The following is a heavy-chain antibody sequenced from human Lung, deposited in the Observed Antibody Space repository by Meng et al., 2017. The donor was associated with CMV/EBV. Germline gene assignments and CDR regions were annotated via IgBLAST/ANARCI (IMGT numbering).Heavy chain of an antibody. D-gene: IGHD2-2*01. CDR3: ARTPVRFCNTHMCYAFDY. CDR1: SASITNYF. V-gene: IGHV4-4*07. J-gene: IGHJ4*02. CDR2: LYPDGST. Sequence: GNLQGSAPSLGNPSEPLSATCIVSSASITNYFWSWVRQPAGKGLEWIGRLYPDGSTDYNPSLSSRLTLSLDTSKIRFSLKLRSVTAADTAIYYCARTPVRFCNTHMCYAFDYWGQGALVTVSS.